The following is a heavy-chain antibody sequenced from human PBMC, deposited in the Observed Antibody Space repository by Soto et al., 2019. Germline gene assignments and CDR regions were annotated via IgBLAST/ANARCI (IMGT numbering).Heavy chain of an antibody. V-gene: IGHV3-64D*06. Sequence: VGSLRLSCSASGFTFSSYAMHWVRQAPGKGLEYVSAISSNGGSTYYADSVKGRFTISRDNSKNTLYLQMSSLRAEDTAVYYCVKDLWTSGGSGYHLKYNWFDPCGQGTLVTVSS. J-gene: IGHJ5*02. CDR2: ISSNGGST. CDR3: VKDLWTSGGSGYHLKYNWFDP. CDR1: GFTFSSYA. D-gene: IGHD2-15*01.